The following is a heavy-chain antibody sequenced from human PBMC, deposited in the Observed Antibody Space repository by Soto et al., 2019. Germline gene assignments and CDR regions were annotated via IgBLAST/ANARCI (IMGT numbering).Heavy chain of an antibody. CDR3: ARDRSPYYDFWSGYYP. Sequence: QVQLVQSGAEVKKPGASVKVSCKASGYTFTSYGISWVRQAPGQGLEWMGWISAYNGNTNYAQKLQGRVTMTTDTSTSTAYMELRRLRSDDTAVYYCARDRSPYYDFWSGYYPWGQGTLVTVSS. D-gene: IGHD3-3*01. CDR2: ISAYNGNT. CDR1: GYTFTSYG. J-gene: IGHJ4*02. V-gene: IGHV1-18*01.